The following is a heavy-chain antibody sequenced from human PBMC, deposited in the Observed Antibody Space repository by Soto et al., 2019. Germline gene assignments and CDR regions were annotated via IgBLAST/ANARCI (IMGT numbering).Heavy chain of an antibody. D-gene: IGHD3-3*01. CDR2: INHSGST. CDR1: GGSFSGYY. V-gene: IGHV4-34*01. Sequence: SETLSLTCAVYGGSFSGYYWCWIRQPPGKGLEWIGEINHSGSTNYNPSLKSRVTISVDTSKNQFSLKLSSVTAADTAVYYCARTWSRMGPDYWGQGTLVTVSA. J-gene: IGHJ4*02. CDR3: ARTWSRMGPDY.